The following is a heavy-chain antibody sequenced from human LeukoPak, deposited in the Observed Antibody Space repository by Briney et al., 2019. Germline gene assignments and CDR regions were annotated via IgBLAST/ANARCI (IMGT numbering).Heavy chain of an antibody. CDR1: GYTFTSYD. CDR2: MNPNSGNT. Sequence: ASVMVSCKASGYTFTSYDINWVRQATGQGLEWMGWMNPNSGNTGYAQKFQGRVTMTRNTSISTAYMELSSLRSEDTAVYYCARRNTYDILTGYYYYMDVWGKGTTVTVSS. D-gene: IGHD3-9*01. J-gene: IGHJ6*03. CDR3: ARRNTYDILTGYYYYMDV. V-gene: IGHV1-8*01.